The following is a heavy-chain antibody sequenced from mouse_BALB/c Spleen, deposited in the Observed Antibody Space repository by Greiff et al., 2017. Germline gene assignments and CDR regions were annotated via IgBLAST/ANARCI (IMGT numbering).Heavy chain of an antibody. D-gene: IGHD1-1*01. Sequence: VQLQQSGPELVKPGASVKIPCKASGYTFTDYNMDWVKQSHGKSLEWIGDINPNNGGTIYNQKFKGKATLTVDKSSSTAYMELRSLTSEDTAVYYCARGDYYGSSPLYYAMDYWGQGTSVTVAS. V-gene: IGHV1-18*01. J-gene: IGHJ4*01. CDR2: INPNNGGT. CDR3: ARGDYYGSSPLYYAMDY. CDR1: GYTFTDYN.